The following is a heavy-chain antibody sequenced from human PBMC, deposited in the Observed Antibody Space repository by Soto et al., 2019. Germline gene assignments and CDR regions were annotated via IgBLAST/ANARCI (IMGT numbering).Heavy chain of an antibody. CDR1: GFSFTNAW. Sequence: GGSLRLSCAASGFSFTNAWMNWVRQAPGKGLEWVGRIKTNAEGGTTDYSAPVKGRFTISRDDSRTTLYLQMNSLKIEDTAVYYCTTGSDEGYWGQGALVTVSS. D-gene: IGHD1-26*01. J-gene: IGHJ4*02. CDR2: IKTNAEGGTT. CDR3: TTGSDEGY. V-gene: IGHV3-15*07.